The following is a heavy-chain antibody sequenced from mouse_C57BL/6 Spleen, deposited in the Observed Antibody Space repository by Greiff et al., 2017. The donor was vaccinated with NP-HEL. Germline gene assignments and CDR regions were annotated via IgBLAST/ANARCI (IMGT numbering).Heavy chain of an antibody. CDR1: GYSITSGYY. V-gene: IGHV3-6*01. D-gene: IGHD2-3*01. CDR3: ARGLLPYWYFDV. Sequence: EVKLVESGPGLVKPSQSLSLTCSVTGYSITSGYYWNWIRQFPGNKLEWMGYISYDGSNNYNPSLKNRISITRDTSKNQFFLKLNSVTTEDTATYYCARGLLPYWYFDVWGTGTTVTVSS. CDR2: ISYDGSN. J-gene: IGHJ1*03.